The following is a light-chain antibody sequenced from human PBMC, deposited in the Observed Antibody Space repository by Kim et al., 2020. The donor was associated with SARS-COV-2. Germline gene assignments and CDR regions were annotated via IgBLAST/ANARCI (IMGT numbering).Light chain of an antibody. CDR1: QSVSSN. Sequence: EIVMTQSPATLSVSPGERATLSCRASQSVSSNLAWYQQKPGQAPRLLIYGASTRATGIPARFSGSGSGTEFTLTISSLQSEDFAVYYCQHHWTFGQGTKLEI. V-gene: IGKV3-15*01. CDR3: QHHWT. J-gene: IGKJ2*01. CDR2: GAS.